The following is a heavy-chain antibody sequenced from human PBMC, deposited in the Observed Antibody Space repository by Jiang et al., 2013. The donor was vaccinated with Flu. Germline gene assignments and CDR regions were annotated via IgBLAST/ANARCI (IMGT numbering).Heavy chain of an antibody. V-gene: IGHV1-18*01. D-gene: IGHD3-22*01. CDR2: IIAYSGDT. Sequence: WIIAYSGDTNFAQSFQDRVTMTTDTSTSTAYMELRNLTSDDTAIYYCARVPYYYDTSGYYSWGQGTLVTVSS. J-gene: IGHJ4*02. CDR3: ARVPYYYDTSGYYS.